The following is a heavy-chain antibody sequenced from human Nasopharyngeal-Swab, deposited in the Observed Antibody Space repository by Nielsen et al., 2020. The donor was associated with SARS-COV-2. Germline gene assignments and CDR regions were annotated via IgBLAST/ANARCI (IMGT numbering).Heavy chain of an antibody. V-gene: IGHV3-23*01. J-gene: IGHJ6*02. CDR3: AKDLVVVITPNGMDV. Sequence: WIRQPPGKGLEWVSAISGSGGSTYYADSVKGRFTISRDNSKNTLYLQMNSLRAEDPAVYYCAKDLVVVITPNGMDVWGQGTTVTVSS. D-gene: IGHD3-22*01. CDR2: ISGSGGST.